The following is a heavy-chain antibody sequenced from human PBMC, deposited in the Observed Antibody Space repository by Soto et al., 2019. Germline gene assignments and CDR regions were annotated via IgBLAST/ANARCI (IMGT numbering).Heavy chain of an antibody. CDR3: ARQINWRDGGA. Sequence: GSLRLSCAASGFSLSYHGVNWVRQARGKGLEWISSVNRGASSLYYAESVKGRFTMSRDDAKNSVYLQMNSLRDEDTAVYYCARQINWRDGGAWGQGTLVTVSS. V-gene: IGHV3-48*02. CDR1: GFSLSYHG. CDR2: VNRGASSL. J-gene: IGHJ5*02. D-gene: IGHD3-16*01.